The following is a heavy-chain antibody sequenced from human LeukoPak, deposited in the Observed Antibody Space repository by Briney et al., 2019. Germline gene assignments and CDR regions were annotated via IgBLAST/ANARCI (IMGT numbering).Heavy chain of an antibody. CDR2: IKSKTDGGTA. CDR1: GFTFSNAW. CDR3: TRDWLGIGDY. Sequence: GGSLSLSCAASGFTFSNAWMSWVRQDPGKGLEWVGQIKSKTDGGTADSAALVKGRFTISRDDSKNTLYLQMNSLKTEDTAVYSCTRDWLGIGDYWGQGTLVTVSS. J-gene: IGHJ4*02. V-gene: IGHV3-15*01. D-gene: IGHD6-19*01.